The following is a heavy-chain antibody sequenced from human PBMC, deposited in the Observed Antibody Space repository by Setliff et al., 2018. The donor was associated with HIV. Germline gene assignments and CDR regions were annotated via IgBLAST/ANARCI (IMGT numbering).Heavy chain of an antibody. V-gene: IGHV4-34*01. Sequence: TSETLSLTCAVYGGSFSGYYWSWIRQPPGKGLEWIGEINHSGSTNYNMSLWSRVTISLDASRNQFSLELISVTAADTAVYYCATTYGDYDGGDAFDIWGQGTMVTVSS. CDR3: ATTYGDYDGGDAFDI. CDR1: GGSFSGYY. J-gene: IGHJ3*02. D-gene: IGHD4-17*01. CDR2: INHSGST.